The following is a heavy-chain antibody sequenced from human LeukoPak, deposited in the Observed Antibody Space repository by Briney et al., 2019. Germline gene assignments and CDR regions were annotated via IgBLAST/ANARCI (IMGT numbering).Heavy chain of an antibody. CDR2: INHSGST. V-gene: IGHV4-34*01. CDR3: ARLAVAGTDY. J-gene: IGHJ4*02. CDR1: GGSFSGYY. Sequence: SETLSLTCAVYGGSFSGYYWSWIRQPPVKGLEWIGEINHSGSTNYNPSLKSRVTISVDKSKNQFSLRLSSVTAADTAVYYCARLAVAGTDYWGQGTLVTVSS. D-gene: IGHD6-19*01.